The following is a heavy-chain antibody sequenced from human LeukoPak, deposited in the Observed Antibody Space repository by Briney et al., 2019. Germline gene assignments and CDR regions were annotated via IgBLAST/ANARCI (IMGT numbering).Heavy chain of an antibody. Sequence: GGSLRLSCAASGFTFSSYSMNWVRQAPGKGLVWVSRINRDGSDTTYADSVMGRLTISRDNAKNTLYLQVNSLRVEDTAVYYCARSSYPYYFDYWGQGTLVTVSS. CDR1: GFTFSSYS. V-gene: IGHV3-74*01. D-gene: IGHD6-6*01. J-gene: IGHJ4*02. CDR2: INRDGSDT. CDR3: ARSSYPYYFDY.